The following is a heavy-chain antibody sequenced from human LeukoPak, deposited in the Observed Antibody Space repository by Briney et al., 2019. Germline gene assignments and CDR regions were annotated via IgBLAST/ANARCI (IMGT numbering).Heavy chain of an antibody. CDR3: ARRFRYSYGYYNWFDP. CDR1: GGTFSSYA. V-gene: IGHV1-69*13. CDR2: IIPIFGTA. Sequence: ASVKVSCKASGGTFSSYAISWVRQAPGQGLEWMGGIIPIFGTANYAQKFQGRVTITADESTSTAYMELSSLRSEDTAVYYCARRFRYSYGYYNWFDPWGQGTLVTVSS. D-gene: IGHD5-18*01. J-gene: IGHJ5*02.